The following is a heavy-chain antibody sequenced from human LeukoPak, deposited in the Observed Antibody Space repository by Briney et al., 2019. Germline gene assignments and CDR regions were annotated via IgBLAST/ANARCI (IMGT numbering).Heavy chain of an antibody. J-gene: IGHJ3*02. Sequence: SETLSLTCAVYGGSFSGYYWSWIRQPPGKGLEWIGEINHSGSTNYNPSLKSRVTISVDTSNNQFSLKLSSLTAADTAVYYCARTYYDFWSGHKGAFDIWGQGTMVTVSS. CDR1: GGSFSGYY. D-gene: IGHD3-3*01. CDR2: INHSGST. CDR3: ARTYYDFWSGHKGAFDI. V-gene: IGHV4-34*01.